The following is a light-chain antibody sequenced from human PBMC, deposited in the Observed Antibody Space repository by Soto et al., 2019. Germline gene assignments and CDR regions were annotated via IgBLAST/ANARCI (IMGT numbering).Light chain of an antibody. V-gene: IGKV3-20*01. CDR2: GAS. Sequence: EIVLTQSPGTLSLSPGERATLSCRASQSVSSSYLAWYQQKPGQAPRLLIYGASSRATGIPDRFSGSGSGTDFTLNISRLEPENCAVYYCQHYDSSSYTFGQGTKVEIQ. CDR1: QSVSSSY. J-gene: IGKJ2*01. CDR3: QHYDSSSYT.